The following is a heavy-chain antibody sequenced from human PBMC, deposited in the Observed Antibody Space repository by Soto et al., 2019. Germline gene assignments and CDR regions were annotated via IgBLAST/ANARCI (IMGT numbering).Heavy chain of an antibody. Sequence: QVQLVESGGGVVQPGRSLRLSCAASGFTFSSYGMHWVRQAPGKGLEWVAVIWYDGSNKYYADSVKGRFTISRDNSKNTLYLQMNSLRAEDTAVYYCARDRRFGELLLDYWGQGTLVTVSS. D-gene: IGHD3-10*01. CDR2: IWYDGSNK. CDR3: ARDRRFGELLLDY. V-gene: IGHV3-33*01. CDR1: GFTFSSYG. J-gene: IGHJ4*02.